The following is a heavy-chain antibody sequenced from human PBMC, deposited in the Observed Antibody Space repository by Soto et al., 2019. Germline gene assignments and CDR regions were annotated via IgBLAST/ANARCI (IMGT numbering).Heavy chain of an antibody. V-gene: IGHV4-59*01. CDR3: ASSLNRGYSYGDFDY. CDR2: IYYSGST. Sequence: SETLSLTCTVSGGSIISYYWGWIRQPPGKGLEWIGYIYYSGSTNYNPSLKSRVTISVDTSKNQFSLKLSSVTAADTAVYYCASSLNRGYSYGDFDYWGQGTLVTVSS. CDR1: GGSIISYY. J-gene: IGHJ4*02. D-gene: IGHD5-18*01.